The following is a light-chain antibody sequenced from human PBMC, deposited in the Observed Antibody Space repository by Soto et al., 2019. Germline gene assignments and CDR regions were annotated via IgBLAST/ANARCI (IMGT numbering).Light chain of an antibody. CDR2: GAS. V-gene: IGKV3-15*01. J-gene: IGKJ3*01. CDR3: QHRNNRPFS. CDR1: QGIGST. Sequence: IVLTQSPAALSVSPGERVTLSCRASQGIGSTLAWYQQKPGQAPRLLIYGASTRATGIPARFSGSGSGTDFTLTISGLEPEDFAIYYCQHRNNRPFSFGPGTKVDIK.